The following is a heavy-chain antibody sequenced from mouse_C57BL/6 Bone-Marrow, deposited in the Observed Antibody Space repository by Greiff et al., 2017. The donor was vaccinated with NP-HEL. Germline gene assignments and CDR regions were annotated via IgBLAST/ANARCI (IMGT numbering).Heavy chain of an antibody. CDR1: GFTFSSYA. Sequence: EVKLVESGGGLVKPGGSLKLSCAASGFTFSSYATSWVRQTPEKRLEWVATISDGGSYTYYPDNVKGRFTISRDNAKNNLYLQMSHLKSEDTAMYYCARARSTMITSYAMDYWGQGTSVTVSS. V-gene: IGHV5-4*03. J-gene: IGHJ4*01. CDR2: ISDGGSYT. D-gene: IGHD2-4*01. CDR3: ARARSTMITSYAMDY.